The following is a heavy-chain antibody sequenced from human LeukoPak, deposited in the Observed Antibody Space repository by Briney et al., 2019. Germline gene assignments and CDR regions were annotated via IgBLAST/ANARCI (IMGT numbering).Heavy chain of an antibody. J-gene: IGHJ5*02. CDR3: ARAGGDHGSWFDP. Sequence: GASVKVSCKASGYTFTGCYMHWVRQAPGQGLEWMGWINPNSGGTNYAQKFQGWVTMTRDTSISTAYMELSRLRSDDTAVYYCARAGGDHGSWFDPWGHGTLVTVSS. V-gene: IGHV1-2*04. CDR1: GYTFTGCY. D-gene: IGHD3-10*01. CDR2: INPNSGGT.